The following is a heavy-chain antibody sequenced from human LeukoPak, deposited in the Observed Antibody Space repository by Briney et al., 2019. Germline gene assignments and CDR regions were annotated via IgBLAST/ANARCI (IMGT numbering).Heavy chain of an antibody. J-gene: IGHJ4*02. CDR1: GFTFSDYY. CDR2: ISGSGGST. V-gene: IGHV3-23*01. D-gene: IGHD4-23*01. CDR3: AKRVTTVVLYYFDY. Sequence: GGSLRLSCAASGFTFSDYYMSWIRQAPGKGLEWVSAISGSGGSTYYADSVKGRFTISRDNSKNTLYLQMNSLRAEDTAVYYCAKRVTTVVLYYFDYWGQGTLVTVSS.